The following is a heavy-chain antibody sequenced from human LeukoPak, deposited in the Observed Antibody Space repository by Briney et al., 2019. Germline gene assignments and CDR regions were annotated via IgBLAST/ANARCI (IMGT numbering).Heavy chain of an antibody. CDR1: GVSFDDYY. CDR2: INHSGHT. D-gene: IGHD2-21*02. V-gene: IGHV4-34*01. Sequence: SETLSLTCAVSGVSFDDYYWSWVRQTPGKGLEWIGEINHSGHTNDSPSLKSRVTLSIDTSRKQFSLNLRSVTVADTGIYYCTRMTAGHDYWGQGTLVTVSS. J-gene: IGHJ4*02. CDR3: TRMTAGHDY.